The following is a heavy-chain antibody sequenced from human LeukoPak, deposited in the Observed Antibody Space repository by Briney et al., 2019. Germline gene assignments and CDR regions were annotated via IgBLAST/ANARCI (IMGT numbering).Heavy chain of an antibody. CDR3: ARTYSSSWSVDY. CDR2: IWYDGSNK. Sequence: GGSLRLSCAASGFTFSSYGMHWVRQAPGNGLEWVAVIWYDGSNKYYADSVKGRFTISRDNSKNTLYLQMNSLRAEDTAVYYCARTYSSSWSVDYWGQGTPVTVSS. D-gene: IGHD6-13*01. V-gene: IGHV3-33*01. CDR1: GFTFSSYG. J-gene: IGHJ4*02.